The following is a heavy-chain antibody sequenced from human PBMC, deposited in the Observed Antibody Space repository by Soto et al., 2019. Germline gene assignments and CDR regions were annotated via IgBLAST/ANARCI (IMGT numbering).Heavy chain of an antibody. V-gene: IGHV1-69*06. CDR3: ARTVAGTGDWNWFDP. J-gene: IGHJ5*02. CDR1: GGTFSSYA. Sequence: VASVNVSCKSSGGTFSSYAISWVRQAPGQGLEWMGGIIPIFGTANYAQKFQGRVTITADKSTSTAYMELSSLRSEDTAVYYCARTVAGTGDWNWFDPWGQGTLVTVSS. CDR2: IIPIFGTA. D-gene: IGHD6-13*01.